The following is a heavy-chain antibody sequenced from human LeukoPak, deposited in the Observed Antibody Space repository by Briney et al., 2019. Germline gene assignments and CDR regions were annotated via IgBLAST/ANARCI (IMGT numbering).Heavy chain of an antibody. CDR1: GGSISSSSNY. J-gene: IGHJ4*02. V-gene: IGHV4-61*05. CDR3: ARRTYCGGDCYRFARGHFDY. Sequence: PSETLSLTCTVSGGSISSSSNYWGWIRQPPGKGLEWIGYIHYSGSTNYNPSLKSRVTISVDTSKNQFSLELSSVTAADTAVYYCARRTYCGGDCYRFARGHFDYWGQGTLVTVSS. CDR2: IHYSGST. D-gene: IGHD2-21*02.